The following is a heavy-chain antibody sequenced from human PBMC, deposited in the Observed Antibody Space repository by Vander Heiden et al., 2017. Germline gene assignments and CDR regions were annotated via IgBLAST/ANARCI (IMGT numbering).Heavy chain of an antibody. CDR1: GGTFNSYS. J-gene: IGHJ6*02. Sequence: QVQLVQSGAEVKKPWSSVKVSCTASGGTFNSYSISWVRQAPGQGLDWMGGIIPSFGSANYAQKLQGRVTITADESTTTVYMELSSLRSEDTAVYYCANHYRDYYYYYAVDVWGQGTKVIVSS. CDR3: ANHYRDYYYYYAVDV. D-gene: IGHD4-4*01. V-gene: IGHV1-69*01. CDR2: IIPSFGSA.